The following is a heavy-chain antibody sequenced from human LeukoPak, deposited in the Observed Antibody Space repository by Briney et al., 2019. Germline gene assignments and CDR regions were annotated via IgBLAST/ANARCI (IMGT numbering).Heavy chain of an antibody. Sequence: GASVKVSCKASGCTFTSYGISWVRQAPGQGLEWMGWISAYNGNTNYAQKLQGRVTMTTDTSTSTAYMELRSLRSDDTAVYYCARIPSGYYSKDAFDIWGQGTMVTVSS. D-gene: IGHD3-22*01. J-gene: IGHJ3*02. CDR2: ISAYNGNT. V-gene: IGHV1-18*01. CDR1: GCTFTSYG. CDR3: ARIPSGYYSKDAFDI.